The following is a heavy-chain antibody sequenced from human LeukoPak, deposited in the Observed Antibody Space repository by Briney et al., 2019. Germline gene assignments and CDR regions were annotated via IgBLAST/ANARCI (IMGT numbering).Heavy chain of an antibody. CDR2: FSLKGST. V-gene: IGHV4-38-2*02. CDR1: GYSITSAYY. Sequence: SETLSLTCTVSGYSITSAYYWGWIGQPPGKGLEWIGSFSLKGSTYYNPSLKSRVTISIDTSKNQFSLKLSSVTAADTAVYYCARHTMNLGALNCFDPWGQGALVTVSS. J-gene: IGHJ5*02. D-gene: IGHD3-10*01. CDR3: ARHTMNLGALNCFDP.